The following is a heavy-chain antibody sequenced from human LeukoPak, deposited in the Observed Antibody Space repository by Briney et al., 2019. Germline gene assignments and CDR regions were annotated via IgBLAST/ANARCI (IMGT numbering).Heavy chain of an antibody. V-gene: IGHV3-7*03. CDR2: IKQDGSEK. CDR1: GFTFKNYA. D-gene: IGHD3-3*01. Sequence: GGSLRLSCAASGFTFKNYAMSWVRQAPGKGLEWVANIKQDGSEKYYVDSVKGRFTISRDNAKNSLYLQMNSLRAEDTAVYYCATVSRTIFGVVITRRVDYWGQGTLVTVSS. CDR3: ATVSRTIFGVVITRRVDY. J-gene: IGHJ4*02.